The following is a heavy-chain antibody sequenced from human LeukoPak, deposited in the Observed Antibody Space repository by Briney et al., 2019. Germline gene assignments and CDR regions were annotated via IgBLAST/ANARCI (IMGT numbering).Heavy chain of an antibody. CDR1: GYSFTSYW. V-gene: IGHV5-51*01. Sequence: GESLKIPCKGSGYSFTSYWIGWVRQMPGKGLEWMGIIYPGDSDTRYSPSFQGQVTISADKSISTAYLQWSSLKASDTAMYYCARHLGARQVAGDFDYWGQGTLVTVSS. J-gene: IGHJ4*02. D-gene: IGHD6-19*01. CDR2: IYPGDSDT. CDR3: ARHLGARQVAGDFDY.